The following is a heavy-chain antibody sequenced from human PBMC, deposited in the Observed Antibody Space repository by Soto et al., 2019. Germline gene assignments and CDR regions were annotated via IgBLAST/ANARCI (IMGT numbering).Heavy chain of an antibody. CDR3: AKEFLQDWGQDYYYGMDV. V-gene: IGHV3-23*01. J-gene: IGHJ6*02. Sequence: EVQLLASGGGLVQPGGSLRLSCAASAFTYSDYAMTWVRQAPGKGLEWVSAISGSGGSTYYADSVKVLFTIYRDNSKNTRYLQMNSLRAEDTAVYYCAKEFLQDWGQDYYYGMDVWGHGTTVTVSS. CDR1: AFTYSDYA. CDR2: ISGSGGST. D-gene: IGHD7-27*01.